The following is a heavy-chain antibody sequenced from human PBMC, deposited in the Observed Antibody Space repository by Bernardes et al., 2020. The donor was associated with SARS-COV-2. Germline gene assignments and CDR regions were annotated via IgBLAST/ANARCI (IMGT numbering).Heavy chain of an antibody. CDR2: IHSSGST. D-gene: IGHD3-9*01. Sequence: SETLSLTCTVSGGSITGYYWTWIRQTPGKGLEWIGYIHSSGSTNYNPSLKSRVSISIDTSKNQFSLNLNSGTAADTAVYFCARATPHFGWLPSGMDVWGQGTTVTVSS. CDR1: GGSITGYY. J-gene: IGHJ6*02. CDR3: ARATPHFGWLPSGMDV. V-gene: IGHV4-59*01.